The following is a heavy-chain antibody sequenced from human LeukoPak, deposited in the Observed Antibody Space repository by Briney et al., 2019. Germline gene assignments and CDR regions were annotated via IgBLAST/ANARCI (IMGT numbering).Heavy chain of an antibody. CDR1: GGSISSSSYY. CDR3: GLVAAKNYYYYYYMDV. D-gene: IGHD2-15*01. Sequence: SETLSPTCTVSGGSISSSSYYWGWIRQPPGKGLEWIGSIYYSGSTYYNPSLKSRVTISVDTSKNQFSLKLSSVTAADTAVYYCGLVAAKNYYYYYYMDVWGKGTTVTVSS. V-gene: IGHV4-39*01. J-gene: IGHJ6*03. CDR2: IYYSGST.